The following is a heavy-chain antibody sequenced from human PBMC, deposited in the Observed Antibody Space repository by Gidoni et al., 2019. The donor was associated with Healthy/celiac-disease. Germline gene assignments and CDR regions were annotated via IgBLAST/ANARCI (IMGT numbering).Heavy chain of an antibody. D-gene: IGHD3-3*01. V-gene: IGHV3-7*03. Sequence: EVHLVESGGGLVQPGGSLRLSCAASGFTCSSYGMSWVRQAPGKGLGWGTNIKQDGSEKYYVDSVKVRFTISIDHAKNSLYLQMNSLRAEGAAVDYCAGDRECWFDPWGQGTLVTVSS. CDR3: AGDRECWFDP. J-gene: IGHJ5*02. CDR1: GFTCSSYG. CDR2: IKQDGSEK.